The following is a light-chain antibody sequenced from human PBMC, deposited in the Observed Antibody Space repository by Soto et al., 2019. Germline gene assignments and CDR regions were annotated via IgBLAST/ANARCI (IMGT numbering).Light chain of an antibody. J-gene: IGLJ2*01. V-gene: IGLV3-1*01. CDR1: KLGDRY. Sequence: SYELTQPPSVSVSPGQTASITCSGDKLGDRYVCWYQQKPGQSPVLVIYEDTKRPSGIPARFFGSNSGNTATLTISGTQAMDEADYYCQAWVSHSSGVVFGGGTQLTVL. CDR2: EDT. CDR3: QAWVSHSSGVV.